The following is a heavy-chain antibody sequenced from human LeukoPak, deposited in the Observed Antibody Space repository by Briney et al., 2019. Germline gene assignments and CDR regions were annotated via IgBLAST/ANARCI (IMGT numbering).Heavy chain of an antibody. Sequence: SETLSLTCIVSGGSITSSSFYWGWIRQPPGKGLEWIGSIFYSGSTYYNPSLKSRVTISVDTSKNQFSLKLSSVTAADTAVYYCARAMGSSGYYYDYWGQGTLVTVSS. CDR3: ARAMGSSGYYYDY. J-gene: IGHJ4*02. CDR1: GGSITSSSFY. CDR2: IFYSGST. D-gene: IGHD3-22*01. V-gene: IGHV4-39*01.